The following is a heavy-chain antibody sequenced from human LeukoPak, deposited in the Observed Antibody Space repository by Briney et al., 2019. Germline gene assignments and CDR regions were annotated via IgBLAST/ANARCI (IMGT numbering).Heavy chain of an antibody. Sequence: SETLSLTCTVSGGSISSGSYYWSWIRQSPGKGLEWIGYIYYSGSTNYNPSLKSRVTISVDTSKNQFSLKLSSVTAADTAVYYCARAVVGYSYGYFDYWGQGTLVTVSS. J-gene: IGHJ4*02. V-gene: IGHV4-61*01. CDR1: GGSISSGSYY. CDR2: IYYSGST. CDR3: ARAVVGYSYGYFDY. D-gene: IGHD5-18*01.